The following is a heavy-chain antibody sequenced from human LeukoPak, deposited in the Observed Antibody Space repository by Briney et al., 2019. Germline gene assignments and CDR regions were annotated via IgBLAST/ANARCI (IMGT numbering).Heavy chain of an antibody. CDR2: IKQDGSEK. D-gene: IGHD6-19*01. Sequence: GGSLRLSCAASGFNFSSYWMSWVRQAPGKGLEWVANIKQDGSEKYYVDSVKGRFTISRDNAKNSLYLQMNSLRAEDTAVYYCARDRWLARWGQGTLVTVSS. CDR3: ARDRWLAR. V-gene: IGHV3-7*01. CDR1: GFNFSSYW. J-gene: IGHJ4*02.